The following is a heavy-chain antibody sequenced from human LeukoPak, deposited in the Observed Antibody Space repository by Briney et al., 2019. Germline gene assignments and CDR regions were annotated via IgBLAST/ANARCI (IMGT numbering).Heavy chain of an antibody. J-gene: IGHJ4*02. CDR2: ISGSGGST. V-gene: IGHV3-23*01. CDR3: AKGPLSHFDY. D-gene: IGHD2/OR15-2a*01. Sequence: GGSLGLSCAASGFTLSNYGMHWVRQAPGKGLEWVSAISGSGGSTYYAVSVKGRFTISRDNSKNTLYLQMNSLRAEDTAVYYCAKGPLSHFDYWGQGTLVTISS. CDR1: GFTLSNYG.